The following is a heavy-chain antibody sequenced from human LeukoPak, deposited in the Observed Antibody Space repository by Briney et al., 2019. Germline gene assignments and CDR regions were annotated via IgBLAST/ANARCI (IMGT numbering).Heavy chain of an antibody. Sequence: ASVKVSCKASGGTFSSYAISWVRQAPGQGLEWMGRIIPILGIANYAQKFQGRVTITADKSTSTAYMELSSLRSEDTAVYYCARGYPGFDAFDIWGQGTMVTVSS. D-gene: IGHD1-1*01. CDR1: GGTFSSYA. CDR2: IIPILGIA. CDR3: ARGYPGFDAFDI. J-gene: IGHJ3*02. V-gene: IGHV1-69*04.